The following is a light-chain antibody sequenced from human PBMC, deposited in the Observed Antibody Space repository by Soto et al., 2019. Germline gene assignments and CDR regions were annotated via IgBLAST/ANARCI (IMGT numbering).Light chain of an antibody. CDR2: EVN. CDR1: SSDVGGYNY. CDR3: SSYTSSSTLV. V-gene: IGLV2-14*01. J-gene: IGLJ2*01. Sequence: ALTQPASVSGSPGQSITISCTGTSSDVGGYNYVSWYQQHPGKAPKLMIFEVNNRPSGVSNRFSGSKSGITASLTISGLQADDEADYYCSSYTSSSTLVFGGGTKLTVL.